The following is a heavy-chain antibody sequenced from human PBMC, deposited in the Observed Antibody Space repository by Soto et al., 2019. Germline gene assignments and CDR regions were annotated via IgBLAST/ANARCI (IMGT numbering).Heavy chain of an antibody. Sequence: QVQLVQSGAELKKPGSSVKVSCKASGDTFRFYTINWVRQAPGLGLEWMGRVNPIVSMSNYAKKFQGRVTMTADKSTSTAYMELRSLRSEDTAFYYCATSYGSGYRAFDYWGQGALVTVSS. V-gene: IGHV1-69*02. CDR1: GDTFRFYT. J-gene: IGHJ4*02. CDR3: ATSYGSGYRAFDY. D-gene: IGHD3-10*01. CDR2: VNPIVSMS.